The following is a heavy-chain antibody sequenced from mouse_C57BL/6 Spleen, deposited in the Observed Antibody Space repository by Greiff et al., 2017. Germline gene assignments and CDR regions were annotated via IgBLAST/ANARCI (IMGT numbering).Heavy chain of an antibody. J-gene: IGHJ2*01. CDR3: ATLTTVVDY. CDR2: ISSGSSTI. D-gene: IGHD1-1*01. Sequence: EVQLVESGGGLVKPGGSLKLSCAASGFTFSDYGMHWVRQAPEKGLEWVAYISSGSSTIDYADTVKGRFTISRDNAKNTLFLQMTSLRSEDTAMYYCATLTTVVDYWGQGTTLTVSS. CDR1: GFTFSDYG. V-gene: IGHV5-17*01.